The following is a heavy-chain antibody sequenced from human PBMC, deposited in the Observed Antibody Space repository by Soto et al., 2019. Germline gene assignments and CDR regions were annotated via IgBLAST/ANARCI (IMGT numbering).Heavy chain of an antibody. J-gene: IGHJ4*02. Sequence: EVQLLESGGGLVQPGGSLRLSCTVSGFTFSNYVMSWVRQAPGKGLDWVSSINSGGGITDYADSVKGRFTISRDNSKNTLHRQMNSLRAEDTGVYYCAIDGGAYSIGWDFDFWGQGTLVTVSS. CDR2: INSGGGIT. CDR3: AIDGGAYSIGWDFDF. V-gene: IGHV3-23*01. D-gene: IGHD6-19*01. CDR1: GFTFSNYV.